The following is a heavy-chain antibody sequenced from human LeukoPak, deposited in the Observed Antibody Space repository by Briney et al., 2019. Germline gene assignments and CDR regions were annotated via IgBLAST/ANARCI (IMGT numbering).Heavy chain of an antibody. V-gene: IGHV4-61*02. J-gene: IGHJ3*02. CDR1: GGSISSGSYY. CDR2: IYTSGST. D-gene: IGHD4-17*01. CDR3: AKWSSVTHDFDAFDI. Sequence: SETLSLTCTVSGGSISSGSYYWSWIRQPAGKGLEWIGRIYTSGSTNYNPSLKSRVTISVDTSKNQFSLKLISVTAEDTAVYYCAKWSSVTHDFDAFDIWGQGTMVTVSS.